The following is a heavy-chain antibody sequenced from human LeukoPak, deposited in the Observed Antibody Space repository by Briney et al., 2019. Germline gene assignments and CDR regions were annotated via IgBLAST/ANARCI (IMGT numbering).Heavy chain of an antibody. CDR3: ARDGSYYDADAFDI. CDR2: ISWNSGSI. D-gene: IGHD3-22*01. CDR1: GFTFDDYA. V-gene: IGHV3-9*01. J-gene: IGHJ3*02. Sequence: PGRSLRLSCAASGFTFDDYAMHWVRQAPGKGLEWVSGISWNSGSIGYADSVKGRFTISRDNAKNSLYLQMNSLRAEDTAVYYCARDGSYYDADAFDIWGQGTMVTVSS.